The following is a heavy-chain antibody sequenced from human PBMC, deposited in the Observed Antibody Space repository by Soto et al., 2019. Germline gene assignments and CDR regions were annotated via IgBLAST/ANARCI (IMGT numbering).Heavy chain of an antibody. D-gene: IGHD3-22*01. Sequence: ASVKVSCKASGYTFTSYGISWVRQAPGQGLEWMGWISAYNGNTNYAQKLQGRVTMTTDTSTSTAYMELRSLRSDDTAVYYCERASMIVGIECCDDFDIWGKGTMVIVSS. CDR2: ISAYNGNT. J-gene: IGHJ3*02. CDR3: ERASMIVGIECCDDFDI. V-gene: IGHV1-18*01. CDR1: GYTFTSYG.